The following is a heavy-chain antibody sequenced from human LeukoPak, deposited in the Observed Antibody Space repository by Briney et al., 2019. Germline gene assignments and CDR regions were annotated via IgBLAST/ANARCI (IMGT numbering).Heavy chain of an antibody. CDR3: ARHVFGGSYPDY. CDR2: IYPGDSDT. D-gene: IGHD3-16*02. J-gene: IGHJ4*02. Sequence: GESLKISCKASGYSFTAYYIGWVRQMPGKGLEWMGIIYPGDSDTRYSPSFQGQVTISADKSITTAYLQWSSLKASDTARYYCARHVFGGSYPDYWGQGTLVTVSS. V-gene: IGHV5-51*01. CDR1: GYSFTAYY.